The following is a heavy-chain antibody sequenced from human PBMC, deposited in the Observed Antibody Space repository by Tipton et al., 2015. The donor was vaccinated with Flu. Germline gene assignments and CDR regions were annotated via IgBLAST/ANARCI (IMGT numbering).Heavy chain of an antibody. V-gene: IGHV4-61*02. J-gene: IGHJ5*02. Sequence: TLSLTCTVSGGSISSGSYYWSWIRQPAGKGLEWIGRIYTSGSTNYNPSLKSRVTISVDTSKNQFSLKLSPVTAADTAVYYCVRDLTGVRGFPDTWGQGILVTVSA. D-gene: IGHD3-10*01. CDR1: GGSISSGSYY. CDR2: IYTSGST. CDR3: VRDLTGVRGFPDT.